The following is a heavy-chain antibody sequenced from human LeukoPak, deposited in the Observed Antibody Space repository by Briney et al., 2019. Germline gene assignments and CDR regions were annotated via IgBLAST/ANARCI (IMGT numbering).Heavy chain of an antibody. J-gene: IGHJ4*02. V-gene: IGHV1-18*01. CDR3: ARGAYGDK. CDR2: ISTQSGNT. Sequence: ASVKVSCKASGYTLTSYGINWMRQAPGQGLEWMGWISTQSGNTNYAQKVQGRLTLATDRSTNTAYMELRSLRSDDTAVYYCARGAYGDKWGQGTMVTVSS. D-gene: IGHD4-17*01. CDR1: GYTLTSYG.